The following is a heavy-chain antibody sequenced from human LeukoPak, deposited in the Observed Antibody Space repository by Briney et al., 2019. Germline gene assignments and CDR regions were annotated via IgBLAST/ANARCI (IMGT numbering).Heavy chain of an antibody. Sequence: QTGGSLRLSCAASGFTFNTFDMHWVRQAPGKGLEWVAVIWYDGSNKYYADSVKGRFTISRDNSKNTLYLQMNSLRAEDTAVYYCVKDFGGNSDYWGQGTLVTVSS. CDR3: VKDFGGNSDY. V-gene: IGHV3-33*06. CDR1: GFTFNTFD. D-gene: IGHD4-23*01. J-gene: IGHJ4*02. CDR2: IWYDGSNK.